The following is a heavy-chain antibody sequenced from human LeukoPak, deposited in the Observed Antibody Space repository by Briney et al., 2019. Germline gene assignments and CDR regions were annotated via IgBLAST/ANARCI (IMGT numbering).Heavy chain of an antibody. Sequence: GGSLRLSCAASGFTFHDYIMNWVRRAPGKGLEWVSGIRGGGDVTYYADSIKGRFTTSRDNSKNMVYLQMNSLRAADTAVYYCAKDGYGTSDYWGQGTLVTVSS. J-gene: IGHJ4*02. CDR1: GFTFHDYI. D-gene: IGHD1-1*01. V-gene: IGHV3-23*01. CDR3: AKDGYGTSDY. CDR2: IRGGGDVT.